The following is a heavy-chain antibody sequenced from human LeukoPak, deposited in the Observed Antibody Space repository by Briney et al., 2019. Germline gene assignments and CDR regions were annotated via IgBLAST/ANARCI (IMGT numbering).Heavy chain of an antibody. D-gene: IGHD2-2*01. CDR1: GFAFSRLA. CDR2: ISASGA. CDR3: AKDHESDVYPCLDY. J-gene: IGHJ4*02. V-gene: IGHV3-23*01. Sequence: GGSLRLSCAASGFAFSRLAMSWVRQAPGKGLEWVATISASGAYYADPVRGRFTISRDNSRNTLDLQMDSLTAEDTAVYYCAKDHESDVYPCLDYWGQGTLVTVSS.